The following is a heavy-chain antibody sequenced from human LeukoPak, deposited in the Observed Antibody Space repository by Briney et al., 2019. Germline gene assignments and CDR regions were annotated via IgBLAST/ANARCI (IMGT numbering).Heavy chain of an antibody. CDR3: ARAQYYYDSSGRNWFDP. Sequence: PSETLSLTCTVSGGSISSYYWSWIRQPAGKGLEWIGRIYTSGSTNYNPSLKSRVTMSVDTSKNQFPLKLSSVTAADTAVYYCARAQYYYDSSGRNWFDPWGQGTLVTVSS. J-gene: IGHJ5*02. D-gene: IGHD3-22*01. CDR2: IYTSGST. CDR1: GGSISSYY. V-gene: IGHV4-4*07.